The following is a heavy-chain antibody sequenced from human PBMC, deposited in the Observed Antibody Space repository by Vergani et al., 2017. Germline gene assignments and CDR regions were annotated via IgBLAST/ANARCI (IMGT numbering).Heavy chain of an antibody. CDR1: GFTFSSYG. V-gene: IGHV3-33*01. Sequence: QVQLVESGGGVVQTGRSLRLSCAASGFTFSSYGMHWVRQAPGKGLEWVAVIWYDGSNKYYADSVKGRFSISRDNSKNTLYLQMNSLGGEDPAVYYCARGGRRGGAAASYYDDMDVWGKGTTVTVSS. D-gene: IGHD1-26*01. CDR3: ARGGRRGGAAASYYDDMDV. CDR2: IWYDGSNK. J-gene: IGHJ6*03.